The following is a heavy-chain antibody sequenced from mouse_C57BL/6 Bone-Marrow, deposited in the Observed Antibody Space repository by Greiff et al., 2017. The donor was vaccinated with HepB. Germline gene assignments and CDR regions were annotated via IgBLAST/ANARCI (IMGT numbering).Heavy chain of an antibody. J-gene: IGHJ2*01. V-gene: IGHV14-3*01. CDR1: GFNTKNTY. D-gene: IGHD4-1*01. CDR2: IDPANGNT. CDR3: AVNWDYFDY. Sequence: EVQLQESVAELVRPGASVKLSCTASGFNTKNTYMHWVKQRPEQGLEWIGRIDPANGNTKYTPKFQGKATITADTSSNTAYLQLSSLTSEDTAIYYCAVNWDYFDYWGRGTALTVSA.